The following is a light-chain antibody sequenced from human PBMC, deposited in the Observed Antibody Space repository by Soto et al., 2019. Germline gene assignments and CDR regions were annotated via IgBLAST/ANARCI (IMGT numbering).Light chain of an antibody. CDR2: DAS. CDR1: QSISSW. CDR3: QQYHSYSPWT. J-gene: IGKJ1*01. V-gene: IGKV1-5*01. Sequence: DIQMTQSPSTLSASVGDRVTITCRAGQSISSWVAWYQQKPEKAPKLLIYDASSLESGVPSRFSGSGSGTEFTLTISSLQPDDFATYYCQQYHSYSPWTFGQGTKVDIK.